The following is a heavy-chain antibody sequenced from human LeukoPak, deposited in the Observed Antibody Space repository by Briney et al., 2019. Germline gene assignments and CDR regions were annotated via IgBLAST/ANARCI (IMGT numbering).Heavy chain of an antibody. D-gene: IGHD1-7*01. CDR2: MNSDGSTT. V-gene: IGHV3-74*01. Sequence: GGSLRFSCAASGFTFSTTWLHWVRQTPGEGLVWVSRMNSDGSTTNYADSVKGRFTISRDNAKSTLYLQMNNLRVEDTAVYYCATAGNYRFDNWGQGTLVTVSP. CDR3: ATAGNYRFDN. J-gene: IGHJ4*02. CDR1: GFTFSTTW.